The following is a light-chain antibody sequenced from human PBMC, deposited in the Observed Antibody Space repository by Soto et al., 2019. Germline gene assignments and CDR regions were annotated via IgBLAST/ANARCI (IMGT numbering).Light chain of an antibody. Sequence: DIQMTQSPSSLSASVGDRVTITCRASQSISRFLNWYQQKSGEAPRLLIYDASSSQSGVPSRFSGSGSGTDFTLTIPSLQPEDFATYYCQQSYSTPRTFGQGTKVDIK. CDR1: QSISRF. CDR3: QQSYSTPRT. V-gene: IGKV1-39*01. J-gene: IGKJ1*01. CDR2: DAS.